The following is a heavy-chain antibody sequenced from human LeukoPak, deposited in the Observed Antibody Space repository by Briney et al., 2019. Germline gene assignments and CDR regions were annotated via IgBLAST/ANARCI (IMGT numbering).Heavy chain of an antibody. CDR3: ARGNDYFTYYFDY. D-gene: IGHD2/OR15-2a*01. Sequence: GGSLRLSCAASGFTFSSYWMSWVRQAPGKGLEWVANIKQDGSEKYYVDSVKGRFTISRDNAKNSLYLQMNSLRAEDTAVYYCARGNDYFTYYFDYWGQGTLVTVSS. J-gene: IGHJ4*02. CDR2: IKQDGSEK. V-gene: IGHV3-7*01. CDR1: GFTFSSYW.